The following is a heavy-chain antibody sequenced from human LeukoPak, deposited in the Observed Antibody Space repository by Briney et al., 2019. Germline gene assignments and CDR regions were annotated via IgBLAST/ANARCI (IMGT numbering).Heavy chain of an antibody. D-gene: IGHD6-13*01. Sequence: SETLSLTCAVYGGSFSGYYWSWIRQPPGKGLEWIGEINHSGSTNYSPSLKSRVTISVDTSKNQFSLKLSSVTAADTAVYYCASSIRGERSSWYKTDYWGQGTLVTVSS. CDR1: GGSFSGYY. V-gene: IGHV4-34*01. J-gene: IGHJ4*02. CDR2: INHSGST. CDR3: ASSIRGERSSWYKTDY.